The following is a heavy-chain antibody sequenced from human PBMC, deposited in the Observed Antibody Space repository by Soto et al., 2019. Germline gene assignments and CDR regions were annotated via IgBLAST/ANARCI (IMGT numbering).Heavy chain of an antibody. V-gene: IGHV1-8*01. D-gene: IGHD6-6*01. CDR1: GYTFTSYD. CDR2: MNPNSGNT. CDR3: ARDGVVGEYSSSWFDP. Sequence: QVQLVQSGAEVKKPGASVKVSCKASGYTFTSYDINWVRQATGQGLEWMGWMNPNSGNTGYAQKFQGRVTMTRNTSISTAYMELSSLRSEDTAVYYCARDGVVGEYSSSWFDPWGQGTLVTVSS. J-gene: IGHJ5*02.